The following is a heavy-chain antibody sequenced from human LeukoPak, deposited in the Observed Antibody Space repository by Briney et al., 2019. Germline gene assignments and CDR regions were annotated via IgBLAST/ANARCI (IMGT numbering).Heavy chain of an antibody. Sequence: GGSLRLSCAASGFTFSNYGMRWVRQAPGKGLEWVSGISSSGGSTYYADSVKGRFTISRDNSKNTLYLQMNSLRAEDTAVYYCAKEGKTRNWNYYQAKPVYWGQGTLVTVSS. CDR2: ISSSGGST. V-gene: IGHV3-23*01. CDR1: GFTFSNYG. J-gene: IGHJ4*02. D-gene: IGHD1-7*01. CDR3: AKEGKTRNWNYYQAKPVY.